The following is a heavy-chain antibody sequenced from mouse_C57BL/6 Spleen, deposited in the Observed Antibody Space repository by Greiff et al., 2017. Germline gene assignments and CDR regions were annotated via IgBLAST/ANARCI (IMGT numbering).Heavy chain of an antibody. CDR2: ISYDGSN. CDR3: ARFVPYYFDY. V-gene: IGHV3-6*01. CDR1: GYSITSGYY. Sequence: EVKLQESGPGLVKPSQSLSLTCSVTGYSITSGYYWNWIRQFPGNKLEWMGYISYDGSNNYNPSLKNRISITRDTSKNQFFLKLNSVTTEDTATYYCARFVPYYFDYWGQGTTLTVSS. J-gene: IGHJ2*01.